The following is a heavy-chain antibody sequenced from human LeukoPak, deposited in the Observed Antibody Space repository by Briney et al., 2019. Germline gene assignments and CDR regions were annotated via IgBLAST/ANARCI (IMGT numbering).Heavy chain of an antibody. V-gene: IGHV3-21*01. CDR2: ISSSSSYI. CDR1: GFTFSSYS. Sequence: GGSLRLSCAASGFTFSSYSMNWVRQAPGKGLEWVSSISSSSSYIYYADSVKGRFTISRDNAKNSLYLQMNSLRAEDTAVYSCARDSGEYCSGGSCSNFDCWGQGTLVTVSS. D-gene: IGHD2-15*01. J-gene: IGHJ4*02. CDR3: ARDSGEYCSGGSCSNFDC.